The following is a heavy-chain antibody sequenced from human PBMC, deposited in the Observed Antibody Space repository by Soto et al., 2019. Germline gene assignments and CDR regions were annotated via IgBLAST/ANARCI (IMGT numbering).Heavy chain of an antibody. CDR1: GGSISSGDYY. CDR2: IYYSGST. V-gene: IGHV4-30-4*01. Sequence: SETLSLTCTVSGGSISSGDYYWSWIRQPPGKGLEWIGYIYYSGSTYYNPSLKSRVTISVDTSKNQFSLKLSSVTAADTAVYYCAREGVWRAEAGPDHNWFDPWGQATLVPVSS. CDR3: AREGVWRAEAGPDHNWFDP. D-gene: IGHD6-13*01. J-gene: IGHJ5*02.